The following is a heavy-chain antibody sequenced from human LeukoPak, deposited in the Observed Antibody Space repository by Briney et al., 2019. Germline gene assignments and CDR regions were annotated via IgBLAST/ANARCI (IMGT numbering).Heavy chain of an antibody. Sequence: GGSLRLSCAASGFTFSSYSMNWVRQAPGEGLEWVSSISSSSSYIYYTDSVKGRFTISRDNAKNSLYLQMNSLRAEDTAVYYCAKDEEAVAGLRSLYFDYWGQGTLVTVSS. CDR2: ISSSSSYI. V-gene: IGHV3-21*04. J-gene: IGHJ4*02. CDR3: AKDEEAVAGLRSLYFDY. D-gene: IGHD6-19*01. CDR1: GFTFSSYS.